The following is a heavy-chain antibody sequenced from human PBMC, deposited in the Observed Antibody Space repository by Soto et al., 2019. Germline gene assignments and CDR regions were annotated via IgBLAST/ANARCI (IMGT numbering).Heavy chain of an antibody. Sequence: EVQLLESGGDLVQPGGSLRLSCVVSGFTVRGSFLSWIRKAPGKGLEWVSVIYDGGSTYYADSVRGRFTISRDISTNTVYLQMNTLRAEDTAIYYCARAKVTPGKYSMGVWGNGTTVTVS. CDR3: ARAKVTPGKYSMGV. J-gene: IGHJ6*03. CDR2: IYDGGST. V-gene: IGHV3-66*01. CDR1: GFTVRGSF. D-gene: IGHD4-17*01.